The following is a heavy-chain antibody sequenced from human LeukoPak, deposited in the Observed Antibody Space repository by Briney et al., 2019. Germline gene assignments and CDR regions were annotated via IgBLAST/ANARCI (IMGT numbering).Heavy chain of an antibody. CDR3: ARDPDDYFDY. J-gene: IGHJ4*02. CDR2: ISSTGRVI. CDR1: GFIFTNYG. V-gene: IGHV3-23*01. Sequence: GGSLRLSCAASGFIFTNYGVTWVRQAPGRGLQWVSSISSTGRVIYYADSVKGRFTISRDDSRSTVYLQMNNLRVEDTAIYYCARDPDDYFDYWGQGTLVTVSS.